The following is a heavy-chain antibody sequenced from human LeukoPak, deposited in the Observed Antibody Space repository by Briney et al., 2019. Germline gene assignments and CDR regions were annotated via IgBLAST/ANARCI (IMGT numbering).Heavy chain of an antibody. CDR2: INSDGSST. CDR3: ARVIRTVGGSSWCFDY. CDR1: GFTFSSYW. J-gene: IGHJ4*02. D-gene: IGHD6-13*01. V-gene: IGHV3-74*01. Sequence: GGSLRLSCAASGFTFSSYWMHWVRQAPGKGLVWVSRINSDGSSTSYADSVKGRFTISRDNAKNTLYLQMNSLRAEDTAVYYCARVIRTVGGSSWCFDYWGQGTLVTVSS.